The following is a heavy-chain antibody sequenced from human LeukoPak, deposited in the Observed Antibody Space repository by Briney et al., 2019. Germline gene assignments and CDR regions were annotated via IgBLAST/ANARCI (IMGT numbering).Heavy chain of an antibody. V-gene: IGHV4-38-2*02. D-gene: IGHD5-24*01. CDR3: ARDLRGIATIFDY. Sequence: SETLSLTCTVSGYSISSGYYWGWIRQPPGKGLEWIGSIYHSGSTLYDPSLKSRVTISVDTSKNQFSLQLSSVTAADTAVYYCARDLRGIATIFDYWGQGTLVTVSS. CDR1: GYSISSGYY. J-gene: IGHJ4*02. CDR2: IYHSGST.